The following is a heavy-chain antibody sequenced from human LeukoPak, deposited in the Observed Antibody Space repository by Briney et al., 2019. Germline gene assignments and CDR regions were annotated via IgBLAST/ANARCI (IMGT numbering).Heavy chain of an antibody. CDR1: GFTFDKYG. D-gene: IGHD1-26*01. Sequence: GGSLRLSCEVSGFTFDKYGMHWVRQVPGKGLEWVSGMTLDSGRIGYADSVRGRFTISRDKAKNSVFLQMNNVRTEDTALYYCVKDMEPGGSGHWGPGTLVTVSS. V-gene: IGHV3-9*01. J-gene: IGHJ4*02. CDR3: VKDMEPGGSGH. CDR2: MTLDSGRI.